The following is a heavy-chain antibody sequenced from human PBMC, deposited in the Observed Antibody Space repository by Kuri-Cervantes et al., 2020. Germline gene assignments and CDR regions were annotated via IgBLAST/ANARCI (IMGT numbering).Heavy chain of an antibody. D-gene: IGHD3-16*01. CDR1: GFTFSSYG. V-gene: IGHV3-33*06. CDR2: IWYDGSNK. Sequence: LSLTCAASGFTFSSYGMHWVRQAPGKGLEWVAVIWYDGSNKYYADSVKGRFTISRDNSKNTVDLQMNSLRAEDTAIYYCAKGTGRGPWGPFDIWGQGTMVTVSS. J-gene: IGHJ3*02. CDR3: AKGTGRGPWGPFDI.